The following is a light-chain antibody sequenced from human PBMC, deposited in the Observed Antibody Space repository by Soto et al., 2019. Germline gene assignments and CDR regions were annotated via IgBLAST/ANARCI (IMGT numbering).Light chain of an antibody. CDR3: QQYGSSPFT. CDR2: GAS. CDR1: QTVSSSY. V-gene: IGKV3-20*01. Sequence: EIVLTQSPGTLSLSPGERATLSCRASQTVSSSYLAWYQQKPGQAPRLLIYGASSRATDIPDRFSGSGSGTDFTLNISRLEPEDFAGYYCQQYGSSPFTFGPGTKVDIK. J-gene: IGKJ3*01.